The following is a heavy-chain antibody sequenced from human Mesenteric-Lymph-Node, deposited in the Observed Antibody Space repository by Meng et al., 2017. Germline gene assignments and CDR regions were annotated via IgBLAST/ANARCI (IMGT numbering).Heavy chain of an antibody. CDR3: AKDLVVKYYDSSASDFDH. CDR1: EFRFSSYA. CDR2: ISGSGGRT. V-gene: IGHV3-23*01. Sequence: GESLKISCAASEFRFSSYAMSWVRQAPGKGLEWVSTISGSGGRTFYADSVKGRFTISRDNSKNTLFLQMNSLGAEDTAVYYCAKDLVVKYYDSSASDFDHWGQGTLVTVSS. J-gene: IGHJ4*02. D-gene: IGHD3-22*01.